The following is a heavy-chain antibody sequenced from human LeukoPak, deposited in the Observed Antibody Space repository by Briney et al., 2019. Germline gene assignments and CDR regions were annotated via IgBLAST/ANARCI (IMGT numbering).Heavy chain of an antibody. J-gene: IGHJ3*02. CDR2: ISGSGGST. D-gene: IGHD3-10*01. V-gene: IGHV3-23*01. CDR1: GFTFSSYA. CDR3: AKDRRITMVRGVTGAFDI. Sequence: GGSLRLSCAASGFTFSSYAMSWVRQAPGKGLEWVSAISGSGGSTYYADSVKGRFTIPRDNSKNTLYLQMSSLRAEDTAVYYCAKDRRITMVRGVTGAFDIWGQGTMVTVSS.